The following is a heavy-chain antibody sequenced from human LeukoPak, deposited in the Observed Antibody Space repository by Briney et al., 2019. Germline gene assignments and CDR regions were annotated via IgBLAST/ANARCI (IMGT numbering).Heavy chain of an antibody. CDR2: ISGSGSAI. D-gene: IGHD3-16*01. Sequence: PGGSLRLSCAASGFTFSDYYMSWIRQAPGKGLEWVSYISGSGSAIHYADSVKGRFTISRDNASNSLYLQMNSLRAEDTAVYYCARDEGYYDTTGFDYWGQGTLVTVSS. V-gene: IGHV3-11*01. J-gene: IGHJ4*02. CDR3: ARDEGYYDTTGFDY. CDR1: GFTFSDYY.